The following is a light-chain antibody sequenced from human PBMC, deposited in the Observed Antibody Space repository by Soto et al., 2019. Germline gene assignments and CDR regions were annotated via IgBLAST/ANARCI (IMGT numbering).Light chain of an antibody. CDR1: SSDVGGYNY. Sequence: QSALTQPASVSGSPGQSTPISCPEPSSDVGGYNYVSWYQQHPGKAPKLMIYDVSNRPSGVSNRFSGSKSGNTASLTISGLQAEDEADYYCSSYTSSSTAVFGGGTQLTVL. CDR3: SSYTSSSTAV. V-gene: IGLV2-14*01. J-gene: IGLJ7*01. CDR2: DVS.